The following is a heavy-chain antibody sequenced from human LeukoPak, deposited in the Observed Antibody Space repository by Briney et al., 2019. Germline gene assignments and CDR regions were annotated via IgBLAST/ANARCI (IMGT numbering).Heavy chain of an antibody. Sequence: GGSLRLSCAASGFTFSSYSMNWVRQAPGKGLEWVSYISSSSSSIYYADSVKGRFTISRDNAKNSLYLQMNSLRAEDTAVYYCAGGNSMVRGVPPLDYWGQGTLVTVSS. J-gene: IGHJ4*02. V-gene: IGHV3-48*04. CDR1: GFTFSSYS. CDR3: AGGNSMVRGVPPLDY. CDR2: ISSSSSSI. D-gene: IGHD3-10*01.